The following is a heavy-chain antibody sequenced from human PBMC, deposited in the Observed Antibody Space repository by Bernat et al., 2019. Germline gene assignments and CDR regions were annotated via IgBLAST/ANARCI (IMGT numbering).Heavy chain of an antibody. CDR3: ARVPIALDV. CDR2: ISYDGSKK. V-gene: IGHV3-30-3*01. CDR1: GFTFSDYA. Sequence: QVQLVESGGGVVQPGRSLRLSCAASGFTFSDYAMHWVRQAPGKGLEWVAVISYDGSKKYYTDSVKGRFTVSRDDSKNTFYLQMNSLRAEDTAVYYCARVPIALDVWGQGTTVTVSS. D-gene: IGHD2-21*01. J-gene: IGHJ6*02.